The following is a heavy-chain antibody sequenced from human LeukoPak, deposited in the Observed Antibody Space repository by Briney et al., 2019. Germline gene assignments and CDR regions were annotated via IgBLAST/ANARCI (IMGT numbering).Heavy chain of an antibody. CDR1: GYTFTSYY. Sequence: ASVKVSCKSSGYTFTSYYMHWVRHAPGQGLEWMGIINPSGGSTSYAQKFQGRVTMTRDTSTSTVYTELSSLRSEDTAVYYCARDYGQQLVRYYYMDVWGKGTTVTVSS. CDR3: ARDYGQQLVRYYYMDV. D-gene: IGHD6-13*01. V-gene: IGHV1-46*01. CDR2: INPSGGST. J-gene: IGHJ6*03.